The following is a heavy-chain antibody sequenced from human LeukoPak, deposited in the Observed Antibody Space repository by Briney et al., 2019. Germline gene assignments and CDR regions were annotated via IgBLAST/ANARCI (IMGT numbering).Heavy chain of an antibody. CDR3: ARYYYDSSGYCYFDY. V-gene: IGHV1-2*02. J-gene: IGHJ4*02. Sequence: ASVKVSCKASGYTFTGYYMHWVRQAPGQGLEWMGWINPNSGGTNYAQKFQGRVTMTRDTSISTAYMELSRLRSDDTAVYYCARYYYDSSGYCYFDYWGQGTLVTVSS. D-gene: IGHD3-22*01. CDR1: GYTFTGYY. CDR2: INPNSGGT.